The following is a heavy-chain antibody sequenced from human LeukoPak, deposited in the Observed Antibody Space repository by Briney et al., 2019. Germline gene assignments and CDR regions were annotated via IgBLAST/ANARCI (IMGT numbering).Heavy chain of an antibody. CDR3: ARDKTPNTARLLQH. D-gene: IGHD2-15*01. CDR1: GFTFSSYS. Sequence: MAGGSLRLSCAASGFTFSSYSMNWVRQAPGKGLEWVSSISSSSSYIYYADSVKGRFTISRDNAKNSLYLQMNSLRAEDTAVYYCARDKTPNTARLLQHWGQGTLLTVSS. CDR2: ISSSSSYI. V-gene: IGHV3-21*01. J-gene: IGHJ1*01.